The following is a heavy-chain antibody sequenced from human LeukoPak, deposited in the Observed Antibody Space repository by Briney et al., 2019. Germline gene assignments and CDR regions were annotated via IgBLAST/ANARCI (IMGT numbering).Heavy chain of an antibody. Sequence: ASVKVSCKASGYTFTCYYMHWVRQAPGQGLEWMGWINPNSGGTNYAQKFQGRVTMTRDTSISTAYMELSRLRSDDTAVYYCARGSGSFTSESPKDYGGQGTLVTVSA. J-gene: IGHJ4*02. CDR2: INPNSGGT. CDR3: ARGSGSFTSESPKDY. V-gene: IGHV1-2*02. CDR1: GYTFTCYY. D-gene: IGHD1-26*01.